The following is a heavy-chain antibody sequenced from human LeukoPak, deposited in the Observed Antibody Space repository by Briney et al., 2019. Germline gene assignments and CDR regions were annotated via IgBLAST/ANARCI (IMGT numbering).Heavy chain of an antibody. J-gene: IGHJ4*02. Sequence: GGSLRLSCAASGFTFSNYSMNWVRQAPGKGLEWVSSISSSSSYIYYADSVKGRFTISRDNAKNSLYLQMNSLRAEDTAVYYCASDTIVGATTFDYWGQGTLVTVSS. CDR2: ISSSSSYI. V-gene: IGHV3-21*01. CDR1: GFTFSNYS. D-gene: IGHD1-26*01. CDR3: ASDTIVGATTFDY.